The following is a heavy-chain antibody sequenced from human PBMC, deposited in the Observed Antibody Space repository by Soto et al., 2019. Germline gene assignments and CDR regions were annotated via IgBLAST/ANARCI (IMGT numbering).Heavy chain of an antibody. D-gene: IGHD4-4*01. V-gene: IGHV4-61*01. J-gene: IGHJ5*02. CDR1: GGSVSRDSNG. Sequence: SETLSLTWTVSGGSVSRDSNGWGWIRQPPGKGLEWIGYIYYSGPNRYNPSLESRVTISIDSSKNQVSLNLTSVTAADTAVYYCARGYSHYDHWGRGTLVTVSS. CDR3: ARGYSHYDH. CDR2: IYYSGPN.